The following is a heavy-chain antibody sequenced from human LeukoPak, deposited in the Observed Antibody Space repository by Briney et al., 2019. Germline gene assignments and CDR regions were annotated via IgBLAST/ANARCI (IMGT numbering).Heavy chain of an antibody. Sequence: ASVKVSCKASGYTFTSYGISWVRQAPGQGLEWMGWISAYNGNTNYAQKLQGRVTMTTDTSTSTAYMELSSLRSEDTAVYYCARAPGGPKGYDSSGYTVDWGQGTLVTVSS. V-gene: IGHV1-18*01. D-gene: IGHD3-22*01. J-gene: IGHJ4*02. CDR2: ISAYNGNT. CDR3: ARAPGGPKGYDSSGYTVD. CDR1: GYTFTSYG.